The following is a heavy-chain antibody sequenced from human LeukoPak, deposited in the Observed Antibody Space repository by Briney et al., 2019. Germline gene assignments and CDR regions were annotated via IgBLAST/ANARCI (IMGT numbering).Heavy chain of an antibody. Sequence: SGGSLRLSCAASGFTVRSNYMSWVRQAPGKGLEWVSVIYSGGSTYYADSVKGRFTISRDNSKNTLYLQMNSLRAEDTAVYYCARWGRGDYDILTGYAYYFDYWGQGTQVTVSS. D-gene: IGHD3-9*01. V-gene: IGHV3-66*01. CDR1: GFTVRSNY. CDR2: IYSGGST. CDR3: ARWGRGDYDILTGYAYYFDY. J-gene: IGHJ4*02.